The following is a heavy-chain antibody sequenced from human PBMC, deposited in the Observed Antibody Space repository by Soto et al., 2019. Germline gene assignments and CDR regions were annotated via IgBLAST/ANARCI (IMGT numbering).Heavy chain of an antibody. D-gene: IGHD2-2*01. CDR3: ARDSQGVPAVTPGYHYFGMDV. J-gene: IGHJ6*02. Sequence: PGGSLRLSCAASGFTVSTNDMNWVRQAPGEGLEWVSIIYNVGSTYYSDSARGRFTISRDNSKNTLYLPMNNLRVEDTAVYYCARDSQGVPAVTPGYHYFGMDVWGQGTKVTVSS. CDR2: IYNVGST. CDR1: GFTVSTND. V-gene: IGHV3-53*01.